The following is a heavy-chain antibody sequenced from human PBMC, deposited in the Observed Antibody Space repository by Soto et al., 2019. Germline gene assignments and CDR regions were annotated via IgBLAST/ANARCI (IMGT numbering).Heavy chain of an antibody. CDR3: ARDRNPYCGADCSSTPMDV. J-gene: IGHJ6*02. CDR1: GFTFSDYE. D-gene: IGHD2-21*02. CDR2: ISTNGYTK. V-gene: IGHV3-48*03. Sequence: PGGSLRLSCAASGFTFSDYEMNWVRQSPGKGLEWISYISTNGYTKYHAVSLKGRFSISRDNFKDSLYLQMNSLRVEDTGIYYCARDRNPYCGADCSSTPMDVWGQGTTVTVSS.